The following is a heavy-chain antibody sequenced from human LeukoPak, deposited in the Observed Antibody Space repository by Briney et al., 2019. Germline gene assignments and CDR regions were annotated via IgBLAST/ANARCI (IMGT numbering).Heavy chain of an antibody. D-gene: IGHD6-13*01. CDR3: AKDLHSPGL. CDR2: ISGSGGST. CDR1: GITFSSYA. J-gene: IGHJ1*01. Sequence: GGSLRLSCAVSGITFSSYAMNWVRQAPGKGLEWVSAISGSGGSTYYADSVKGRFTVSRDNSKNTLYLRMNSLRAEDTAVYYCAKDLHSPGLWGQGTLVTVSS. V-gene: IGHV3-23*01.